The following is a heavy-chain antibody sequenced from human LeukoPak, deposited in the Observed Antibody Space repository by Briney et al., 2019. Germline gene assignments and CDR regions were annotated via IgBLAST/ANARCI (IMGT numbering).Heavy chain of an antibody. CDR2: IYYSGST. CDR3: ARLGYGGYGVLDY. J-gene: IGHJ4*02. CDR1: GGSISSYY. V-gene: IGHV4-59*01. D-gene: IGHD4-17*01. Sequence: SETLTLTCTVSGGSISSYYWSWIRQPPGKGLEWIGYIYYSGSTNYNPSLKSRVTISVDTSKNQFSLKLSSVTAADTAVYYCARLGYGGYGVLDYWGQGTLVTVSS.